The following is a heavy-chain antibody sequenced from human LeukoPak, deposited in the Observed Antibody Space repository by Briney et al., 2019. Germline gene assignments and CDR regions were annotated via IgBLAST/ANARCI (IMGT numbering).Heavy chain of an antibody. V-gene: IGHV3-53*01. CDR1: GFTVSSNY. CDR3: ARDRLESSGYDY. CDR2: IYSGGST. Sequence: GGSLRLSCAASGFTVSSNYMSWVRQAPGKGLEWVSVIYSGGSTYYADSVKGRFTISRDNSKNTLYLQMNSLRAEDTAVYYCARDRLESSGYDYWGQGTLVTASS. J-gene: IGHJ4*02. D-gene: IGHD3-22*01.